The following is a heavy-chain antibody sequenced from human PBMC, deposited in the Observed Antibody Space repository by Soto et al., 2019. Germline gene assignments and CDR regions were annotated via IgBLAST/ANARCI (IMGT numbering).Heavy chain of an antibody. J-gene: IGHJ3*02. CDR3: ARALRDGPGDAFDI. Sequence: SVKVSCKASGGTFSSYAISWVRQALGQGLEWMGGIIPIFGTANYAQKFQGRVTITADESTSTAYMELSSLRSEDTAVYYCARALRDGPGDAFDIWGQGTMVTVSS. V-gene: IGHV1-69*13. CDR1: GGTFSSYA. CDR2: IIPIFGTA.